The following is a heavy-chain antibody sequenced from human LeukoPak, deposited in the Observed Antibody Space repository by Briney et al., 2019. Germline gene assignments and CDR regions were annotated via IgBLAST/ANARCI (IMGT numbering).Heavy chain of an antibody. V-gene: IGHV1-2*02. D-gene: IGHD5-24*01. Sequence: ASVKVSYKASGYTFTGYYMHWVRQAPGQGLEWMGWINPNSGGTNYAQKFQGRVTMTRDTSISTAYMELSRLRSDDTAVYYCARGDGYNFPKLDYWGQGTLVTVSS. CDR1: GYTFTGYY. CDR3: ARGDGYNFPKLDY. CDR2: INPNSGGT. J-gene: IGHJ4*02.